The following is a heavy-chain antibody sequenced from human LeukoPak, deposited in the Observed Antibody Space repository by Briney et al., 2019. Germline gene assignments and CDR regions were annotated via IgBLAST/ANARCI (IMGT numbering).Heavy chain of an antibody. V-gene: IGHV4-34*01. Sequence: SETLSLTCAAYGGSFSGYYWSWIRQPPGKGLEWIGEINHSGSTNYNPSLKSRVTISVDTSRNQFSLKLSSVTAADTAVYYCARGRGGGRYFGYWGQGTLVTVSS. CDR1: GGSFSGYY. J-gene: IGHJ4*02. CDR3: ARGRGGGRYFGY. CDR2: INHSGST. D-gene: IGHD1-26*01.